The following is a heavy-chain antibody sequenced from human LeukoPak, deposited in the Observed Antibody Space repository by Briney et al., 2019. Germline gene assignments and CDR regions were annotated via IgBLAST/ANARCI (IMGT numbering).Heavy chain of an antibody. CDR3: AFLDFYGSGTYYNVKAPYY. V-gene: IGHV3-23*01. Sequence: PGGSPRLSCAASGFTFSSYAMSWVRQAPGKGLEWVSAISGSGGSTWYADSVKGRCTISRDNSKNTLYLQMNSLRAEDTAVYYCAFLDFYGSGTYYNVKAPYYWGQGTLVTVSS. J-gene: IGHJ4*02. CDR1: GFTFSSYA. CDR2: ISGSGGST. D-gene: IGHD3-10*01.